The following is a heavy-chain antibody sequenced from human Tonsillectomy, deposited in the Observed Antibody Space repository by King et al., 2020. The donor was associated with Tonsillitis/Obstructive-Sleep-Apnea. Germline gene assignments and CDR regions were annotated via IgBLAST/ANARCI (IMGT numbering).Heavy chain of an antibody. V-gene: IGHV4-59*01. J-gene: IGHJ6*03. CDR1: AGSISTYY. CDR3: ARSEGGRYYYYMDV. CDR2: IFYSGST. D-gene: IGHD1-26*01. Sequence: VQLQESGPGLVKPSETLSLTCTVSAGSISTYYWSWIRQPPGKGLEWIGYIFYSGSTNYNPSLKSRVTISVDTSKNQFSLKMSSVTAADTAVYYCARSEGGRYYYYMDVWGKGTTVTVSS.